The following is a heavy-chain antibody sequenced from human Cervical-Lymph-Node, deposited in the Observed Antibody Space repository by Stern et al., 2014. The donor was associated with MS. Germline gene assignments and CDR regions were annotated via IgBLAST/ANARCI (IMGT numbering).Heavy chain of an antibody. CDR1: GYSFTRNY. CDR2: MKTGDSDI. Sequence: MQLVQSGAEVKKPGESLKISCKGSGYSFTRNYIGWVRQMPGKGLEWMAIMKTGDSDIRYSRAFLGQVTISADKSIRTAYLQGSSLKTSDTAMYYCARHRDSSSLRGWFDAWGQGPLVTVSS. CDR3: ARHRDSSSLRGWFDA. D-gene: IGHD3-22*01. J-gene: IGHJ5*02. V-gene: IGHV5-51*01.